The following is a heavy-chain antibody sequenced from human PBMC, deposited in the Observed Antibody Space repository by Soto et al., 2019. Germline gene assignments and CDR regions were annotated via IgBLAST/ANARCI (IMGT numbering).Heavy chain of an antibody. CDR2: ISYDGSNK. D-gene: IGHD2-15*01. Sequence: PGGSLRLSCAASGFTFSSYAMHWVRQAPGKGLEWVAVISYDGSNKNYADYVKGRFTISRENAKNSLYLQMNSLRAGDTAVYYCARGPTEYCSGGSCYRDGAFDIWGQGTMVTVSS. CDR3: ARGPTEYCSGGSCYRDGAFDI. CDR1: GFTFSSYA. V-gene: IGHV3-30*14. J-gene: IGHJ3*02.